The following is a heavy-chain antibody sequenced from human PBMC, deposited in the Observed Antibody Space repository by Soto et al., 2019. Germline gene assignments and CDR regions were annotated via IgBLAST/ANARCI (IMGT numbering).Heavy chain of an antibody. CDR2: IYYSGST. V-gene: IGHV4-31*03. CDR1: GGSISSGGYY. CDR3: ARSFDYYGSGSYYY. J-gene: IGHJ4*02. D-gene: IGHD3-10*01. Sequence: QVQLQESGPGLVKPSQTLSLTCTVSGGSISSGGYYWSWILQHPGKGLEWIGYIYYSGSTYYNPSLKSRVTVSVDTSKHQFSLKLRSVTAADTAVYYCARSFDYYGSGSYYYWGQGTLVTVSS.